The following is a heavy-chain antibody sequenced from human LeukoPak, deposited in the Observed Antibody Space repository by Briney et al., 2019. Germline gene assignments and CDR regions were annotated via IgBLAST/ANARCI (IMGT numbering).Heavy chain of an antibody. Sequence: ASVKVSCKASGGTFSSYAISWVRQAPGQGLEWMGRNIPILGIANYAQKFQGRVTITADKSTSTAYMELSSLRSEDTAVYYCARESTTGSWFDPWGQGTLVTVSS. CDR2: NIPILGIA. V-gene: IGHV1-69*04. J-gene: IGHJ5*02. D-gene: IGHD5/OR15-5a*01. CDR3: ARESTTGSWFDP. CDR1: GGTFSSYA.